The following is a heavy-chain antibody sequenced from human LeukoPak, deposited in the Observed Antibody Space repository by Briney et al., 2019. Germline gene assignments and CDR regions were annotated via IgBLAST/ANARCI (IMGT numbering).Heavy chain of an antibody. V-gene: IGHV4-34*01. CDR1: GGSFSGYY. CDR3: ARVSDYGSGSYYYYYMDV. D-gene: IGHD3-10*01. CDR2: INHSGST. J-gene: IGHJ6*03. Sequence: SETLSLTCAVYGGSFSGYYWSRIRQPPAKGLEWIGEINHSGSTNYNPSLKSRVTISVDTSKNQFSLKLSSVTAAATAVYYCARVSDYGSGSYYYYYMDVWGKGTTVTVSS.